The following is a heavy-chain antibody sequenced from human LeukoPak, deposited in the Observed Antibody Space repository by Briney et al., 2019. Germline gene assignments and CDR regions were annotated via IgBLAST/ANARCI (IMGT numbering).Heavy chain of an antibody. D-gene: IGHD1/OR15-1a*01. CDR2: FNPDSGGT. CDR1: GYTFTGYY. Sequence: GASVKVSCKASGYTFTGYYMHWVRQAPGQGLEWMGWFNPDSGGTNYAQKFQGRVTMTRDTSISTAYMELSRLRSDDTAVYFCARGVGGLGNMDVWGQGTLVTVSS. V-gene: IGHV1-2*02. CDR3: ARGVGGLGNMDV. J-gene: IGHJ4*02.